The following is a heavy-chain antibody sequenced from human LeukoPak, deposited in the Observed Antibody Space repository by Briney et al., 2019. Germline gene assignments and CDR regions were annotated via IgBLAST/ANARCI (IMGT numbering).Heavy chain of an antibody. J-gene: IGHJ4*02. CDR2: INHSGST. V-gene: IGHV4-34*01. Sequence: SETLSLTCAVYGGSFSGYYWSWIRQPPGKGLEWIGEINHSGSTNYNPSLKSRVSISVDTSKNQFSLKLSSVTAADTAVYYCASIYDSSGEWGQGTLVTVSS. CDR3: ASIYDSSGE. CDR1: GGSFSGYY. D-gene: IGHD3-22*01.